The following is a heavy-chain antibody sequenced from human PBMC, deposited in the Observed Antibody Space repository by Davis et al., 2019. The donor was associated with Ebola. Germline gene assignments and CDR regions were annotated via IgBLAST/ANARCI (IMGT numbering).Heavy chain of an antibody. CDR3: ARKPYTYDAFDV. CDR2: ISYDGGNK. J-gene: IGHJ3*01. V-gene: IGHV3-30*04. D-gene: IGHD2-2*02. Sequence: GESLKISCAASGFIFSSDAMHWVRQAPGKGLEWVAVISYDGGNKFYSDSVKGRFTISRDNSKNTLFLQMDSLSSDDTGVYFCARKPYTYDAFDVWGPGTMVTVSS. CDR1: GFIFSSDA.